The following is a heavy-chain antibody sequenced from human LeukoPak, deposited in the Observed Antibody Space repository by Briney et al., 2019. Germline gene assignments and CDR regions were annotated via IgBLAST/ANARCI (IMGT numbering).Heavy chain of an antibody. D-gene: IGHD3-9*01. CDR2: INHSGST. CDR3: ARGPPCETIFCHVSPALED. Sequence: SETLSLTCAVYGGSFNGYYWSWIRQPPGKGLEWIGEINHSGSTNYNPSLKSRVTISVDTSKNQFSLKLSSVTAADTAVYYCARGPPCETIFCHVSPALEDWGQGTLVTVSS. CDR1: GGSFNGYY. J-gene: IGHJ4*02. V-gene: IGHV4-34*01.